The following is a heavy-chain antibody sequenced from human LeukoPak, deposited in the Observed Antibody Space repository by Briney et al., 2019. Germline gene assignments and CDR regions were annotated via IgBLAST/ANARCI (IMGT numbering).Heavy chain of an antibody. J-gene: IGHJ5*02. D-gene: IGHD3-22*01. CDR3: ARGPRGNFYDRSGYYYWFDP. Sequence: ASVKVSCKASGYTFTGYYMHWVRQAPGQGLEWMGWINPNSGGTNYAQKFQGRVTMTRDTSISTAYMELSRLRSDDTAVYYCARGPRGNFYDRSGYYYWFDPWGQETLVTVSS. V-gene: IGHV1-2*02. CDR2: INPNSGGT. CDR1: GYTFTGYY.